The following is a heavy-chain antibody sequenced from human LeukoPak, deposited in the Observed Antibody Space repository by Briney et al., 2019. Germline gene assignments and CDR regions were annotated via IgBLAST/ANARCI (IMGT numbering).Heavy chain of an antibody. V-gene: IGHV1-69*13. CDR2: IISIFGTA. Sequence: SVKVACKASGGTFSSHAISWVRQAPGQGLQWMGGIISIFGTANYAQDFLGRVTITADVSTSTAYMELSSLRSEDTAVYYCATEWADAFDIWGQGTMVTVSS. J-gene: IGHJ3*02. CDR1: GGTFSSHA. CDR3: ATEWADAFDI. D-gene: IGHD1-26*01.